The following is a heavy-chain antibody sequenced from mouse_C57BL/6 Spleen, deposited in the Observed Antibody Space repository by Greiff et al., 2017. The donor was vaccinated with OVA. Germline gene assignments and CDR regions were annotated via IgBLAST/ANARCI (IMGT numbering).Heavy chain of an antibody. J-gene: IGHJ2*01. Sequence: VKLMESGAELARPGASVKMSCKASGYTFTSYTMHWVTQRPGQGLEWIGYITPSSGYTKYNQKFKDKATLTADNSSSTAYMQLSSLTSEDSAVYYCARSGSFDYWGQGTTLTVSS. CDR3: ARSGSFDY. CDR1: GYTFTSYT. V-gene: IGHV1-4*01. D-gene: IGHD4-1*01. CDR2: ITPSSGYT.